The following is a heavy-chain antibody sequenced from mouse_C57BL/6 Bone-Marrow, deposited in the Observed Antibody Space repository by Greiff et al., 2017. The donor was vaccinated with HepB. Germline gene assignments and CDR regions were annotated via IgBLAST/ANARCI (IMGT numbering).Heavy chain of an antibody. CDR1: GFTFSSYG. J-gene: IGHJ2*01. V-gene: IGHV5-6*02. CDR3: ARQSYYYGSPLDY. D-gene: IGHD1-1*01. Sequence: DVKLVESGGDLVKPGGSLKLSCAASGFTFSSYGMSWVRQTPDKRLEWVATISSGGSYTYYPDSVKGRFTISRDNAKNTLYLQMSSLKSEDTAMYYCARQSYYYGSPLDYWGQGTTLTVSS. CDR2: ISSGGSYT.